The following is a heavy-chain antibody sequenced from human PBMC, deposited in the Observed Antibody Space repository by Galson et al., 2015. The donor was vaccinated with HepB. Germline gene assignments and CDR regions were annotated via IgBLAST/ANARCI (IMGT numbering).Heavy chain of an antibody. D-gene: IGHD3-22*01. CDR2: IKSKTDGGTT. Sequence: SLRLSCAASGFTFSNAWMSWVRQAPGKGLEWVGRIKSKTDGGTTDYAAPVKGRFTISRDDSKNTLYLQMNSLKTEDTAVYYCTTTYYYDSGFDYWGQGTLVTVSS. V-gene: IGHV3-15*01. CDR3: TTTYYYDSGFDY. CDR1: GFTFSNAW. J-gene: IGHJ4*02.